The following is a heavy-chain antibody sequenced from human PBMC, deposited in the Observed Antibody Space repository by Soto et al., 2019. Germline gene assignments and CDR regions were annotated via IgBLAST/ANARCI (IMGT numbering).Heavy chain of an antibody. J-gene: IGHJ4*02. D-gene: IGHD3-3*01. Sequence: EVQLLESGGGLVQPGGSLRLSCAASGFTFSSYAMSWVRQAPGKGLEWVSAISGSGGSTYYADSVKGRFTSSRDNSKNSLYLQMSSRRAEDTAVYYCAKHPVLRFLEWSRHYLDYWGQGTLVTVSS. CDR3: AKHPVLRFLEWSRHYLDY. CDR1: GFTFSSYA. V-gene: IGHV3-23*01. CDR2: ISGSGGST.